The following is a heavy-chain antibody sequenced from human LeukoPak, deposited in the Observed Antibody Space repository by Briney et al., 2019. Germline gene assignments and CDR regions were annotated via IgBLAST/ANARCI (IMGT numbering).Heavy chain of an antibody. CDR1: GRSISSSSYY. CDR3: ARIYCNGGTCYSGVGWFDP. CDR2: IYYSVST. Sequence: PSETLSLTCSVSGRSISSSSYYWGWIRLPPGKGLEWIGSIYYSVSTYYNPSLKSRVTMSVDTSKNQFSLKLSSVTASHTPLFYCARIYCNGGTCYSGVGWFDPWGQGTLVTVSS. D-gene: IGHD2-15*01. J-gene: IGHJ5*02. V-gene: IGHV4-39*01.